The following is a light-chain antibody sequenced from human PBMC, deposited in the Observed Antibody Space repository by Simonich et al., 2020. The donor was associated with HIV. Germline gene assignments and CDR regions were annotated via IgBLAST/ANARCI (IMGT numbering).Light chain of an antibody. Sequence: HSVLTQPPSASGTPGQRVTISCSGSSSNIGSNTVNWYQQLPGTAPKLLIYSNNQRPSGGPDRFSGSKSGTSASLAISGLQSEDEADYYCAAWDDSLNGSGWVFGGGTKLTVL. V-gene: IGLV1-44*01. CDR2: SNN. CDR3: AAWDDSLNGSGWV. J-gene: IGLJ3*02. CDR1: SSNIGSNT.